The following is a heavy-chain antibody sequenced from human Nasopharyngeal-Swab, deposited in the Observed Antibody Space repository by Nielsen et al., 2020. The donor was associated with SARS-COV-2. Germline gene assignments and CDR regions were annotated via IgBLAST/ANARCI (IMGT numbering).Heavy chain of an antibody. CDR1: GFIFSSYW. V-gene: IGHV3-74*01. D-gene: IGHD6-13*01. CDR3: ARESIAAAGPGMDV. CDR2: IKSDGSST. J-gene: IGHJ6*02. Sequence: GGSLRLSCEASGFIFSSYWMHWVRQAPGKGLVWVSRIKSDGSSTSYADSVKGRFTISRDNAKNTLFLQMNSLRAEDTAVYYCARESIAAAGPGMDVWGQGTTVTVSS.